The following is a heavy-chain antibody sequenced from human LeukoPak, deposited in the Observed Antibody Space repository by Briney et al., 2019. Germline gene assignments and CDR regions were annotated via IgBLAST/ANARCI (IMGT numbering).Heavy chain of an antibody. D-gene: IGHD5-12*01. CDR2: IYYTGST. V-gene: IGHV4-59*08. CDR3: ARPGARGYSARNDAFDI. J-gene: IGHJ3*02. Sequence: PSETLSLTCTVSGGSISSFYWSWIRQPPGKGLECIGYIYYTGSTTYSPSLKSRVTISVDTSKNQFSLKLTSLTAADTAVYYCARPGARGYSARNDAFDIWGQGTMVTVS. CDR1: GGSISSFY.